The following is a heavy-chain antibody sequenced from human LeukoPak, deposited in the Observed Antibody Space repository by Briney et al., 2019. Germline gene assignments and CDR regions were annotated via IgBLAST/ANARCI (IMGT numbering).Heavy chain of an antibody. CDR1: GFTFSSYG. Sequence: GGSLRLSCEASGFTFSSYGINWVRQAPGKGLEWVSSISSSSTYIYYADSVKGRFTISRDNPKNSLYLQMNSLRAEDTAIYYCARVPGVQLERRYYFDYWGQGTLVTVSS. CDR2: ISSSSTYI. D-gene: IGHD1-1*01. J-gene: IGHJ4*02. V-gene: IGHV3-21*01. CDR3: ARVPGVQLERRYYFDY.